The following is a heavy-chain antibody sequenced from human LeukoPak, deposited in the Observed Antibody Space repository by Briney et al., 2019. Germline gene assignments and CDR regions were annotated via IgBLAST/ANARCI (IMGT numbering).Heavy chain of an antibody. J-gene: IGHJ6*02. CDR1: GFTFSSYG. D-gene: IGHD3-16*01. Sequence: GGSLRLSCAASGFTFSSYGMSWIRQAPGKGLECVSYISSSGITMYNADSVKGRFTISRDNAKNSLYLQMNSLRAEDTAVYYCARGYGADVWGQGTTVTVTS. CDR3: ARGYGADV. CDR2: ISSSGITM. V-gene: IGHV3-11*01.